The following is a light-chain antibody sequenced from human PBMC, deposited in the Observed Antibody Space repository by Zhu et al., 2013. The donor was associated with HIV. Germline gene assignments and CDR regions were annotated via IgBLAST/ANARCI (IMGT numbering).Light chain of an antibody. Sequence: EIVLTQSPGTLSLSPGERATLSCRASQSVSSSYLAWYQQKPGQPPRLLLYGSSNRAPGIPDRFSGSGSGTDFTLTITGLEPEDIGMYFCQRFGSSVTWTFGQGTNLEIK. V-gene: IGKV3-20*01. CDR1: QSVSSSY. J-gene: IGKJ1*01. CDR3: QRFGSSVTWT. CDR2: GSS.